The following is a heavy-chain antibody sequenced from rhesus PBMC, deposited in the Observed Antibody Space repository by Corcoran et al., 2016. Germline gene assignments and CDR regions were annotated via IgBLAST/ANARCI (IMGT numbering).Heavy chain of an antibody. CDR2: IYGRRGRT. Sequence: QVQLQESGPGLVKPSETLSLTCAVSGGSISGGYDWSWIRQPPGKGLEWIGYIYGRRGRTNYQPSLKKRGTMSKDTSKNQVSLKLSAVTAADTAVYYCASRLTATRVYWGQGVLVTVSS. CDR1: GGSISGGYD. D-gene: IGHD2-15*01. J-gene: IGHJ4*01. CDR3: ASRLTATRVY. V-gene: IGHV4-76*01.